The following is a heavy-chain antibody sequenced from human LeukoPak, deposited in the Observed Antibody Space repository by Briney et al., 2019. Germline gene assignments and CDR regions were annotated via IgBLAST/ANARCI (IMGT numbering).Heavy chain of an antibody. V-gene: IGHV3-23*01. Sequence: PGGSLRLSCAASGFTFSSYAMTWVRQAPGKGLEWVSAISGSGENTYYADSVRGRFTISRDNPKNTLYLQMNSLRAEDTAVYYCAKDSASRPKGDFDPWGQGTLVTVSS. CDR3: AKDSASRPKGDFDP. CDR1: GFTFSSYA. CDR2: ISGSGENT. D-gene: IGHD3-10*01. J-gene: IGHJ5*02.